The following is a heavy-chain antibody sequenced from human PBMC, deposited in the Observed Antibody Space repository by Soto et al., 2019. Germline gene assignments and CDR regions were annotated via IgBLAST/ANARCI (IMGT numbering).Heavy chain of an antibody. CDR2: TYFRSKWYN. J-gene: IGHJ5*02. V-gene: IGHV6-1*01. CDR3: AKGDNLGPKTGYAFDP. Sequence: SQTLSLTCDISVDSVSSNTASWNWIRQSPSRGLEWLGRTYFRSKWYNDYAVSVKSRIIINPDTSNNQFSLQLNSVTPEDTAVYFCAKGDNLGPKTGYAFDPWGQGIMVTVSS. CDR1: VDSVSSNTAS. D-gene: IGHD5-12*01.